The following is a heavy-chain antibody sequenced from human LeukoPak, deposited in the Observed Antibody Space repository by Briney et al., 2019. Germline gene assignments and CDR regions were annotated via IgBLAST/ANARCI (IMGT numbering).Heavy chain of an antibody. CDR3: ARDLGRPYYFDY. CDR1: GYTFTGYY. V-gene: IGHV1-2*02. Sequence: ASVKVSCKASGYTFTGYYMHWVRQAPGQGLEWMGWINPNSGGTNYAQNFQGRVTMTRDTSISAAYMELSRLRSDDTAVYYCARDLGRPYYFDYWGQGTLVTVSS. CDR2: INPNSGGT. D-gene: IGHD7-27*01. J-gene: IGHJ4*02.